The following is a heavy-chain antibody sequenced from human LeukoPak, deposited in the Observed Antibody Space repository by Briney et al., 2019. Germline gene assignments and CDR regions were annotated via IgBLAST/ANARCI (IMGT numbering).Heavy chain of an antibody. CDR3: AQYQLLSGHDAFDI. Sequence: SETLSLTCAVSGYSISSGYYWGWIRQPPEKGLEWIGSIYHSGSTYYNPSLKSRVTISVDTSKNQFSLQLSSVTAADTAVYYCAQYQLLSGHDAFDIWGQGTMVTVSS. V-gene: IGHV4-38-2*01. J-gene: IGHJ3*02. D-gene: IGHD2-2*01. CDR1: GYSISSGYY. CDR2: IYHSGST.